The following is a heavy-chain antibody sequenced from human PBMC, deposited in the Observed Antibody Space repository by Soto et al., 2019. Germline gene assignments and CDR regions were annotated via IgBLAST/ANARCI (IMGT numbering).Heavy chain of an antibody. D-gene: IGHD3-10*01. V-gene: IGHV5-51*01. J-gene: IGHJ3*02. CDR2: TYPGDSDT. Sequence: GESLKISCKGSGYSFSIYWIGWVRQMPGKGLEWMGITYPGDSDTRYSPSFQGQVTISADKSISTAYLQWSSLKASDTAMYYCARVRGTMVRAQDAFDIWGQGTMVTVSS. CDR3: ARVRGTMVRAQDAFDI. CDR1: GYSFSIYW.